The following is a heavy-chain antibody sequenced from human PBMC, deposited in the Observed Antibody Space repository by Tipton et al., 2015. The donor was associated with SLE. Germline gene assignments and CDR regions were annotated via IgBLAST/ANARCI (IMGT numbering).Heavy chain of an antibody. CDR1: GYTFTSYG. CDR3: ARVGGGVPAATIAAAQTCPDY. Sequence: QLVQSGPEVKKPGASVKVSCKASGYTFTSYGISWVRQAPGQGLEWMGWISAYNGNTNYAQKLQGRVTMTTDTSTSTAYMGLRSRRSDDTAVYYWARVGGGVPAATIAAAQTCPDYWGQGTRVTVSS. V-gene: IGHV1-18*01. J-gene: IGHJ4*02. D-gene: IGHD2-2*01. CDR2: ISAYNGNT.